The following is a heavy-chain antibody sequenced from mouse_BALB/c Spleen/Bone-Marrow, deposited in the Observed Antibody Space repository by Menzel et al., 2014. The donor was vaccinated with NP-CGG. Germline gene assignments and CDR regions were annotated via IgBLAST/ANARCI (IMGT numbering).Heavy chain of an antibody. Sequence: EVQGVESGGGLVKPGGSLKLSCAASGFTFSSFDMSWVRQTPEKRLEWVATISSGGSYTYYPDSVKGRFTISRDNAKNTLYLQMSSLRSEDTAMYYCARHSGSTSYYYTMDYWGQGTSVTVSS. CDR3: ARHSGSTSYYYTMDY. CDR2: ISSGGSYT. J-gene: IGHJ4*01. D-gene: IGHD1-1*01. V-gene: IGHV5-9-3*01. CDR1: GFTFSSFD.